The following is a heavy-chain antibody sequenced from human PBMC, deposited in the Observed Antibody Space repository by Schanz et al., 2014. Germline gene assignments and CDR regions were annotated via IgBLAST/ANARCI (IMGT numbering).Heavy chain of an antibody. CDR3: ASTHWFGSGTTIVDY. CDR2: VNYIGST. D-gene: IGHD3-10*01. Sequence: QVQLQESGPGLVKPSETLSLTCTVSAAFISRYYWSWVRQAPGKGLEWIGYVNYIGSTKYNPSLESRVSISASTSKKQFSLKMTSVTTADTAVYYCASTHWFGSGTTIVDYWGQGTLVTVSS. V-gene: IGHV4-59*01. CDR1: AAFISRYY. J-gene: IGHJ4*02.